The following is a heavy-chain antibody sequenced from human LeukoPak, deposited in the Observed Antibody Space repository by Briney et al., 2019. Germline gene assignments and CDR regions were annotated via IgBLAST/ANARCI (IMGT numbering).Heavy chain of an antibody. CDR3: AREEYSGSKGAFDI. CDR2: VSHTGST. Sequence: PSETLSLTCAVYGGSFSGYYWSWIRQPPGKGPEWIGRVSHTGSTDYNPSLRSRVIVSVDTSKDQFSLKLSSVTAADTAVYYCAREEYSGSKGAFDIWGQGTMVTVSS. D-gene: IGHD1-26*01. J-gene: IGHJ3*02. V-gene: IGHV4-34*01. CDR1: GGSFSGYY.